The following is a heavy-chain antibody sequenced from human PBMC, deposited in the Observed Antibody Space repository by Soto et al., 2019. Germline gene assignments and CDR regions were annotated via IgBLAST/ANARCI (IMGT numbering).Heavy chain of an antibody. CDR2: MNPNSGNT. CDR3: ARSSRRWARNLFDY. J-gene: IGHJ4*02. CDR1: GYTFTSYD. V-gene: IGHV1-8*01. Sequence: QVQLVQSGAEVKQPGASVKVSCKASGYTFTSYDINWVRQATGQGLEWMGWMNPNSGNTGYAQKFQGRVTMTRNTSISAAYMELGSLRSEGAAVYYCARSSRRWARNLFDYWGQGTLVTVSS. D-gene: IGHD1-26*01.